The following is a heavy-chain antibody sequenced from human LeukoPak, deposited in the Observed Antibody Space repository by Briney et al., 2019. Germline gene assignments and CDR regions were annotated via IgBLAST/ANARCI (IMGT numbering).Heavy chain of an antibody. CDR1: GYTFTGYY. CDR3: ARDLGATSYFDY. Sequence: ASVKVSCKASGYTFTGYYMHWVRQAPGQGLEWMGWINPNSGGTNYAQKFQGRVTMTRDTSISTAYMELSRLRSDDTAVYYCARDLGATSYFDYWGQGTLVTVSS. CDR2: INPNSGGT. V-gene: IGHV1-2*02. D-gene: IGHD1-26*01. J-gene: IGHJ4*02.